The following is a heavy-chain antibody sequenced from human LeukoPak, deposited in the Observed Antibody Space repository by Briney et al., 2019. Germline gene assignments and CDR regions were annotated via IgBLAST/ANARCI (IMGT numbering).Heavy chain of an antibody. D-gene: IGHD4-17*01. Sequence: SVKVSRKASGGTFSSYAISWVRQAPGQGLEWMGGIIPIFGTANYAQKFQGRVTITADESTSTAYMELSSLRSEDTAVYYCAREGHDYGDYGPDAFDIWGQGTMVTVSS. CDR3: AREGHDYGDYGPDAFDI. CDR2: IIPIFGTA. V-gene: IGHV1-69*01. J-gene: IGHJ3*02. CDR1: GGTFSSYA.